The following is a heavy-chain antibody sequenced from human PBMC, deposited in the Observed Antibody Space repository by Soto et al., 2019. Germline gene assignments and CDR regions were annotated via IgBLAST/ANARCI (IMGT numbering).Heavy chain of an antibody. CDR1: GFTISNAW. J-gene: IGHJ4*02. V-gene: IGHV3-15*01. CDR2: IKSKTDGGTT. D-gene: IGHD5-12*01. CDR3: TTGDSGYDSFFDY. Sequence: GGSRRLSCAASGFTISNAWMSWVRQAPGKGLEWVGRIKSKTDGGTTDYAAPVKGRFTISRDDSKNTLYLQMNSLKTEDTAVYYCTTGDSGYDSFFDYRGQGTLVTVS.